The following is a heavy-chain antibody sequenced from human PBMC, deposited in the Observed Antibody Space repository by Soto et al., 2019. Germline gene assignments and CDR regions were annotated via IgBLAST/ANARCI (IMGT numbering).Heavy chain of an antibody. CDR1: GFTVSSNY. D-gene: IGHD6-19*01. Sequence: EVQLVESGGGLVQPGGSLRLSCAASGFTVSSNYMSWVSQAPGKGLEWVSVIYSGGSTYYADSVKGRFTISRHNYKNTLYLQMNSLRAEDTAVYYCARVRMWLDWYFDLWGRGTLVTVSS. CDR2: IYSGGST. CDR3: ARVRMWLDWYFDL. J-gene: IGHJ2*01. V-gene: IGHV3-53*04.